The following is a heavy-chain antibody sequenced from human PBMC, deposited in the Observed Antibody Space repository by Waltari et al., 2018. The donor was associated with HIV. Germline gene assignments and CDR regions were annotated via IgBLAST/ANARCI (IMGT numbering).Heavy chain of an antibody. D-gene: IGHD6-13*01. CDR2: IFHSGSA. Sequence: QVQLQESGPGLVKPSGTLSLTCAVSGGSITISNWWSWVRQPPGKGLEWIGEIFHSGSANYNPSLRSRVTMSVDNSKNQLSLRLTSVTAADTAVYYCARDAATAGRSDYFDYWGQGILVTVSS. CDR3: ARDAATAGRSDYFDY. J-gene: IGHJ4*02. V-gene: IGHV4-4*02. CDR1: GGSITISNW.